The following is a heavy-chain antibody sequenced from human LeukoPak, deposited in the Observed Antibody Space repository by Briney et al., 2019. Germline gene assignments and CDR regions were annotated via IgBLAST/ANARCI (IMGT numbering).Heavy chain of an antibody. CDR3: AKDGKYSSGWYDY. J-gene: IGHJ4*02. CDR1: GFTFSSYG. CDR2: ISYDGSNK. V-gene: IGHV3-30*18. Sequence: PGGSLRLSCAASGFTFSSYGMHWVRQAPGKGLEWVAVISYDGSNKYYADSVKGRFTISRDNSKNTLYLQMNGLRAEDTAVYYCAKDGKYSSGWYDYWGQGTLVTVSS. D-gene: IGHD6-19*01.